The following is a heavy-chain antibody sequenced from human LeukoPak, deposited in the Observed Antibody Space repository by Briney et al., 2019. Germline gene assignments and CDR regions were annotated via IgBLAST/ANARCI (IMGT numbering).Heavy chain of an antibody. V-gene: IGHV1-69*13. J-gene: IGHJ4*02. CDR3: ARDNWNDRALEY. Sequence: ASVKVSCKASGYTFTSYYMHWVRQAPGQGLEWMGGIIPIFGTANYAQKFQGRVTITADESTSTAYMELSSLRSEDTAVYYCARDNWNDRALEYWGQGTLVTVSS. CDR1: GYTFTSYY. D-gene: IGHD1-1*01. CDR2: IIPIFGTA.